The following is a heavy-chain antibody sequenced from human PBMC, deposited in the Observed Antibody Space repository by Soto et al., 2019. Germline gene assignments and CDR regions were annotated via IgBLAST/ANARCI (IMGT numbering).Heavy chain of an antibody. V-gene: IGHV4-59*01. J-gene: IGHJ4*02. CDR1: GGSISSYY. Sequence: QVQLQESGPGLVKPSETLSLTCTVSGGSISSYYWSWIRQPPGKGLEWIGYIYYSGSTNYNPSLKRRVTIPVDTSKNQFSLKLSAVTAADMAVYYCASLRGPRGIDYWGQGTLVTVSS. CDR3: ASLRGPRGIDY. CDR2: IYYSGST.